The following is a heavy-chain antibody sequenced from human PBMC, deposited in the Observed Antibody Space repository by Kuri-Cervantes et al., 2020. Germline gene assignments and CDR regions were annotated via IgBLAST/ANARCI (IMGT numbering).Heavy chain of an antibody. J-gene: IGHJ6*02. CDR2: ISWNSGSI. D-gene: IGHD1-26*01. Sequence: SLKISCAASGFTFDDYAMHWVRQAPGKGLEWVSGISWNSGSIGYADSVKGRFTISRDNSKNTLYLQMNSLRAEDTAVYYCARDSGSYSTYGMDVWGQGTTVTVSS. CDR3: ARDSGSYSTYGMDV. V-gene: IGHV3-9*01. CDR1: GFTFDDYA.